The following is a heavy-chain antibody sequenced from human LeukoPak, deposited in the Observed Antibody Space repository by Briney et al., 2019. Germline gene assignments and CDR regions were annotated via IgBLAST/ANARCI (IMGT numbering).Heavy chain of an antibody. CDR1: GGSVSSGSYY. Sequence: SETLSLTCTVSGGSVSSGSYYWSWIRQPPGKGLEWIGYIYRSGSTYYNPSLKSRVTISVDRSKNQFSLKLSSVTAADTAVYYCARGRRSDAFDIWGQGTMVTVSS. J-gene: IGHJ3*02. CDR3: ARGRRSDAFDI. CDR2: IYRSGST. V-gene: IGHV4-30-2*01.